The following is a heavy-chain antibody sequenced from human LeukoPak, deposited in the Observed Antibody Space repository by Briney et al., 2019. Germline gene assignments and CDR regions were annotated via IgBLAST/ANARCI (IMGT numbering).Heavy chain of an antibody. Sequence: SVKVSCKASGGTFSSYAISRVRQAPGQGLEWMGGIIPIFGTANYAQKFQGRVTITADESTSTAYMELSSLRSEDTAVYYCVGVVVTSYYFDYWGQGTLVTVSS. D-gene: IGHD3-22*01. J-gene: IGHJ4*02. CDR1: GGTFSSYA. V-gene: IGHV1-69*13. CDR2: IIPIFGTA. CDR3: VGVVVTSYYFDY.